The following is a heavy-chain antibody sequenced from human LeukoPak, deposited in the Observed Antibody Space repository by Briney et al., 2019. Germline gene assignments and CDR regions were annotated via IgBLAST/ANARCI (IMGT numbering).Heavy chain of an antibody. D-gene: IGHD2-2*01. CDR1: GFTFSSYA. V-gene: IGHV3-23*01. Sequence: PGGSLRLSCAASGFTFSSYALTWVPQAPGKGREWVSTVSGSGGSTYYTDSVKGRFTISRDNSKNTLYLQMNSRRAEDTAVYYCAHGRGGVVSGAMDYWGQGTLVTVSS. CDR2: VSGSGGST. CDR3: AHGRGGVVSGAMDY. J-gene: IGHJ4*02.